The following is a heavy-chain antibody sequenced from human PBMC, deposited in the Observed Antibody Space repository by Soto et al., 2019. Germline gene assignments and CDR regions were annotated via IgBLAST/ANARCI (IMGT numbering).Heavy chain of an antibody. CDR1: GFTFSSYG. CDR3: AKDTAGEIITIFRYGMDV. CDR2: ISYDGSNK. J-gene: IGHJ6*02. V-gene: IGHV3-30*18. Sequence: HPGGSLRLSCAASGFTFSSYGMHWVRQAPGKGLEWVAVISYDGSNKYYADSVKGRFTISRDNSKNTLYLQMNSLRAEDTAVYYCAKDTAGEIITIFRYGMDVWGQGTTVTVSS. D-gene: IGHD3-3*01.